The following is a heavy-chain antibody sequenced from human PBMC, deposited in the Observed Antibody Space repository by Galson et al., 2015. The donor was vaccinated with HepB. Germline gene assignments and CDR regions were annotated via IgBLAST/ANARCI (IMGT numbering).Heavy chain of an antibody. CDR3: AKRPYTIPNNWFDP. Sequence: AISGDSVSSNSAAWNWIRQSPSRGLEWLGRTYYRSKWYNDYAVSVKSRISINPDTSKNQFSLQLNSVTPEDTAVYYCAKRPYTIPNNWFDPWGQGTLVTVSS. D-gene: IGHD3-16*01. CDR1: GDSVSSNSAA. V-gene: IGHV6-1*01. J-gene: IGHJ5*02. CDR2: TYYRSKWYN.